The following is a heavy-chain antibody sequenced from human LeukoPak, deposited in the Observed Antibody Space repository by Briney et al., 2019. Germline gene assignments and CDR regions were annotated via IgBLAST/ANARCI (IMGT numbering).Heavy chain of an antibody. CDR1: GGSISSYY. Sequence: SETLSLTCTVSGGSISSYYWSWIRQPPGKGLEWIGYIYYSGSTNYNPSLKSRVTISVDTSKNQFSLKLSSVTAADTAVYYCARARDYHDSSGYSNWFDPWGQGTLVTVSS. D-gene: IGHD3-22*01. J-gene: IGHJ5*02. CDR2: IYYSGST. CDR3: ARARDYHDSSGYSNWFDP. V-gene: IGHV4-59*01.